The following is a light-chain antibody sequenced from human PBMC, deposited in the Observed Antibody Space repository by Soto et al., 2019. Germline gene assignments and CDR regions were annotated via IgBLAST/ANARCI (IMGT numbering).Light chain of an antibody. CDR1: QSISSW. V-gene: IGKV1-5*03. CDR3: LQYKSFLGT. J-gene: IGKJ1*01. Sequence: DIQMTQSPSTLSASVGDRVTITCRASQSISSWVAWYQQKPGKAPNLLITKASTLESGVPSRFSGSGTGTEFTLTINNLQPDDFATYYCLQYKSFLGTFGQGTKVEIK. CDR2: KAS.